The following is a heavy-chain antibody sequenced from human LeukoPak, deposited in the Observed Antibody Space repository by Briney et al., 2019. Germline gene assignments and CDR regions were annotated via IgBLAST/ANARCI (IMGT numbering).Heavy chain of an antibody. CDR1: GFTFSSYG. CDR2: ISYDGSNK. V-gene: IGHV3-30*18. J-gene: IGHJ4*02. Sequence: GGSLRLSCAASGFTFSSYGMHWVRQAPGKGLEWVAVISYDGSNKYYADSVKGRFTISRDNSKNTLYLQMNSLRAEDTAVYYCAKDFRSLWSLYYFDYWGQGTLVTVSS. CDR3: AKDFRSLWSLYYFDY. D-gene: IGHD2-8*02.